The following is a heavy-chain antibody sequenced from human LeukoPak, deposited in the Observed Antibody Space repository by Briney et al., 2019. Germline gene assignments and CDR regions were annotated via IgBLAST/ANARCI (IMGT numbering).Heavy chain of an antibody. CDR2: VKEDGSEQ. J-gene: IGHJ4*02. Sequence: SGGSLRLSCAASGFTFSSYWMSWVRQAPGKGLEWVASVKEDGSEQYYVDSVRGRFIISRDNAKNSLYLQMSSLRAEDTAVYYCTRQPTTLDGSKFMSTDHWGQGTLVTVSS. D-gene: IGHD5/OR15-5a*01. V-gene: IGHV3-7*01. CDR3: TRQPTTLDGSKFMSTDH. CDR1: GFTFSSYW.